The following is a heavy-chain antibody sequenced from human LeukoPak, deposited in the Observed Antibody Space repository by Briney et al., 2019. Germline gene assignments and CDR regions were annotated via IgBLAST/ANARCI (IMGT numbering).Heavy chain of an antibody. V-gene: IGHV4-34*01. CDR3: ARVSPHRSDWRTPLGGDFQH. J-gene: IGHJ1*01. CDR1: GGSFSDCY. D-gene: IGHD2-21*02. CDR2: INHSGST. Sequence: SETLSLTCAVFGGSFSDCYWSWIRQPPGKGLEWIGEINHSGSTNYNPSLKSRVTISVDTSKNQFSLKLSSVTAADTAVYYCARVSPHRSDWRTPLGGDFQHWGQGTLVTVSS.